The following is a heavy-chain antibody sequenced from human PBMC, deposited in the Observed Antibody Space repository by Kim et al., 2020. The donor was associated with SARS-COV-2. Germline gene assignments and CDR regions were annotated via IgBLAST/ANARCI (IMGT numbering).Heavy chain of an antibody. Sequence: YADSVKGRLTISRDNAKNSLNLQMNSLRVEDPAFYYCAKDKYSSSSGVDYWGQGTLVTVSS. J-gene: IGHJ4*02. CDR3: AKDKYSSSSGVDY. D-gene: IGHD6-6*01. V-gene: IGHV3-9*01.